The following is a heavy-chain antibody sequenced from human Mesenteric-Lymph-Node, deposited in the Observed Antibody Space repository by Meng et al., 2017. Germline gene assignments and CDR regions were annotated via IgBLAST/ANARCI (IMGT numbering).Heavy chain of an antibody. CDR2: ISGSGGST. CDR3: AKAYYDFWSGYSDY. V-gene: IGHV3-23*01. Sequence: GLEWVSAISGSGGSTYYADSVKGRFTISRDNSKNTLYLQMNSLRAEDTAVYYCAKAYYDFWSGYSDYWGQGTLVTVSS. J-gene: IGHJ4*02. D-gene: IGHD3-3*01.